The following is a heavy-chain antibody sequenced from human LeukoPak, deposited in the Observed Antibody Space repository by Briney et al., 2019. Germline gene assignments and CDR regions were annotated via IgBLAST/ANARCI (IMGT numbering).Heavy chain of an antibody. CDR3: ARDWAGTTTPYYYYYYMDV. Sequence: GASVKVSCKASGGTFSSYAISWVRQAPGQGLEWMGRIIPILGIANYAQKFQGRVTITADKSTSTAYMELSSLRSEDTAVYYCARDWAGTTTPYYYYYYMDVWGKGTTVTVSS. D-gene: IGHD1-7*01. J-gene: IGHJ6*03. CDR2: IIPILGIA. CDR1: GGTFSSYA. V-gene: IGHV1-69*04.